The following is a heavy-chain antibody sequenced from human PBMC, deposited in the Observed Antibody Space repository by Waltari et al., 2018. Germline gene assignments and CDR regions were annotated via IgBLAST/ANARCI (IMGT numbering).Heavy chain of an antibody. CDR2: ISGGGGST. J-gene: IGHJ3*02. D-gene: IGHD1-20*01. V-gene: IGHV3-23*01. CDR1: GLTFSSYA. Sequence: EVQLLESGGGLVQPGGSLRLSCAASGLTFSSYAMSWVRQAPGKGLEWVSAISGGGGSTYYADSVKGRFTISRDNAKNTLYLQMNSLRAEDTAVYYCAKFTDNRDAFDIWGQGTMVTVSS. CDR3: AKFTDNRDAFDI.